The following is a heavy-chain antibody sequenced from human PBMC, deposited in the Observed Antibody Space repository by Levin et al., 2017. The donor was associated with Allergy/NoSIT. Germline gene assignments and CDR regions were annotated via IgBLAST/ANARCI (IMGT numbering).Heavy chain of an antibody. CDR2: ISGSGGST. CDR1: GFTFSRYA. V-gene: IGHV3-23*01. J-gene: IGHJ4*02. Sequence: PGGSLRLSCAASGFTFSRYAMSWVRQAPGKGLEWVSTISGSGGSTYYADSVKGRFTISRDNSKNTLYMQMNRLRADDTAVYYCAKNPCGGDCYHYFDYWGQGALVAVSS. CDR3: AKNPCGGDCYHYFDY. D-gene: IGHD2-21*01.